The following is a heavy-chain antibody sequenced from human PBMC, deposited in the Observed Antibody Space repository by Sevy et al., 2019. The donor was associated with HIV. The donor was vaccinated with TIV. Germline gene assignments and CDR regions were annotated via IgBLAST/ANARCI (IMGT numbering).Heavy chain of an antibody. CDR3: ARVTGYYYYYMDV. Sequence: SETLSLTCTVSGGSISSYYWSWIRQPPGKGLEWIGYIYYSGSTNYNPCLKSRVTISVDTSKNQFSLKLSSVTAADTAVYYCARVTGYYYYYMDVWGKGTTVTVSS. V-gene: IGHV4-59*01. D-gene: IGHD3-9*01. J-gene: IGHJ6*03. CDR1: GGSISSYY. CDR2: IYYSGST.